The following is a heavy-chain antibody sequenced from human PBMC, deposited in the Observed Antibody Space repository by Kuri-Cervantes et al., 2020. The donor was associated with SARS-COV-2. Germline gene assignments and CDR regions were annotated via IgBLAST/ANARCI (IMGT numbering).Heavy chain of an antibody. CDR2: ISAYNGNT. D-gene: IGHD3-22*01. Sequence: ASVKVSRKASGYTFTSYGISWVRQAPGQGLEWMGWISAYNGNTNYAQKLQGRVTMTTDTSTSTAYMELRSLRSDDTAVYYCAREGYYDSSGYFGDYVRMDVWGQGTTVTVSS. J-gene: IGHJ6*02. CDR1: GYTFTSYG. CDR3: AREGYYDSSGYFGDYVRMDV. V-gene: IGHV1-18*01.